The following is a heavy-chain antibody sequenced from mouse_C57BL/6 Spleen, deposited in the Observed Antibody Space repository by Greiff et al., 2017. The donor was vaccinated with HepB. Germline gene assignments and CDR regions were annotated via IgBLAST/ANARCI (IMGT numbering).Heavy chain of an antibody. CDR2: ISSGGSYT. CDR3: ARHIYCGSSYGY. J-gene: IGHJ2*01. Sequence: EVQGVESGGDLVKPGGSLKLSCAASGFTFSSYGMSWVRQTPDKRLEWVATISSGGSYTYYPDSVKGRFTISRDNAKHTLYLQMSSLKSEDTAMYYCARHIYCGSSYGYWGQGTTLTVSS. CDR1: GFTFSSYG. D-gene: IGHD1-1*01. V-gene: IGHV5-6*01.